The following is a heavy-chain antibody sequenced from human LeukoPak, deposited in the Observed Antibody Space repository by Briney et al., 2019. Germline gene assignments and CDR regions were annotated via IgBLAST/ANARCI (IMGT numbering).Heavy chain of an antibody. J-gene: IGHJ4*02. V-gene: IGHV1-69*13. CDR3: ARTAAQPDYYDSSGYFDY. CDR2: IIPIFGTA. CDR1: GGTFSSYA. D-gene: IGHD3-22*01. Sequence: SVKVSCKASGGTFSSYAISWVRQAPGQGLEWMGGIIPIFGTANYAQKFQGRVAITADESTSTAYMELSSLRSEDTAVYYCARTAAQPDYYDSSGYFDYWGQGTLVTVSS.